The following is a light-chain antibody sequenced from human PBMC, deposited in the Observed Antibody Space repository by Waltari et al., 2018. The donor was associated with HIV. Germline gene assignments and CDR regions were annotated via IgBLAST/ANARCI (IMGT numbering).Light chain of an antibody. CDR3: YSTANGDNHKGV. CDR1: ALPKKS. Sequence: SYELTQPPSVSVSPEQTATIIRSGEALPKKSAYWYRQKSGQAPALLIYDDNKRASGIPDRISACKSGTVATLTITGAQVEDEADYYCYSTANGDNHKGVFGAGTLVTVL. CDR2: DDN. V-gene: IGLV3-10*01. J-gene: IGLJ1*01.